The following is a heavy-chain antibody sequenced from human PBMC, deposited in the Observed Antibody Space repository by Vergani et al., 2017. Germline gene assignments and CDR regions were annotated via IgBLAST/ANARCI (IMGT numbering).Heavy chain of an antibody. CDR1: GYTFNTYA. J-gene: IGHJ4*03. D-gene: IGHD2-21*01. Sequence: QVLVVQSGSEFKKPRASVKVSCKTSGYTFNTYAICWVRQAPGQGLEWMGWINTNNGDPTYDQDFTGRFIFSLDTSASTAYLEINNLKPEDTAFYYCAREGGPHSIWGQGTLVTVSS. CDR3: AREGGPHSI. CDR2: INTNNGDP. V-gene: IGHV7-4-1*02.